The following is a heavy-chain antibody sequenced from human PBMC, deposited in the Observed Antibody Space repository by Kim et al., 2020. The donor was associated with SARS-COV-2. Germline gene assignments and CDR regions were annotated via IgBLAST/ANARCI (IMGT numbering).Heavy chain of an antibody. J-gene: IGHJ5*02. D-gene: IGHD3-3*02. Sequence: YYADSVKGRFTISRDNAENTLYLQMNSLRAEDTAVYYCARVASSRGWFDPWGQGTLVTVSS. V-gene: IGHV3-23*01. CDR3: ARVASSRGWFDP.